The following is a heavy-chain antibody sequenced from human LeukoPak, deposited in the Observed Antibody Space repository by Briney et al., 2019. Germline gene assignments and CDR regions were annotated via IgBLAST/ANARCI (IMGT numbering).Heavy chain of an antibody. V-gene: IGHV4-39*01. Sequence: SETLSLTCTVSGGSISSSSYYWGWIRQPPGKGLEWIGSIYYSGSTYYNPSLKSRVTISVDTSKNQFSLKLSSVTAADTAVYYCALAARPRFFDYYYMDVWGKGTTVTVSS. CDR3: ALAARPRFFDYYYMDV. CDR1: GGSISSSSYY. D-gene: IGHD6-6*01. CDR2: IYYSGST. J-gene: IGHJ6*03.